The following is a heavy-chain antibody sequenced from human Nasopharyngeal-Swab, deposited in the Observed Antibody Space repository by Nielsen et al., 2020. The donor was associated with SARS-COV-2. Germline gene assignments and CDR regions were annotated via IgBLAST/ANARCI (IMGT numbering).Heavy chain of an antibody. Sequence: GESLKISCAASGFTFSSYDMHWVRQATGKGLEWVSAIGTAGDTYHPGSVKGRFTISRENAKNSLYLQMNSLRAGDTAVYYCARTYAAEDYYYGMDVWGQGTTVTVSS. CDR1: GFTFSSYD. CDR3: ARTYAAEDYYYGMDV. J-gene: IGHJ6*02. V-gene: IGHV3-13*01. CDR2: IGTAGDT. D-gene: IGHD4-17*01.